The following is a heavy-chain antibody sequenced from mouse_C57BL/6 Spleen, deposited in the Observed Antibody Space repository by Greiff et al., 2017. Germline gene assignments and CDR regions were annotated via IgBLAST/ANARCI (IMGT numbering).Heavy chain of an antibody. CDR3: ATTSYWYFDV. CDR1: GYTFTDDN. Sequence: EVQLQQSGPELVKPGASVKMSCKASGYTFTDDNMHWVKQSHGKSLEWIGDINPNNGGTSYNQKFKGKATLTVNKSSSTAYMELRSLTSEDSSVYYCATTSYWYFDVWGTGTTVTVSS. CDR2: INPNNGGT. J-gene: IGHJ1*03. V-gene: IGHV1-22*01.